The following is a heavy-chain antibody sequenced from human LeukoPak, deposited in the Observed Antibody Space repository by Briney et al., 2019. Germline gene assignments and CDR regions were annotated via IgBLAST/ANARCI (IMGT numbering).Heavy chain of an antibody. CDR2: IKRDGSEK. CDR3: ARISSGWDIYIDY. CDR1: GFTFSSYW. J-gene: IGHJ4*02. Sequence: GGSLRLSCAASGFTFSSYWMSWVRQAPGKGLELVANIKRDGSEKYYVDSVKGRFTISRDNAKNSLYLQMNSLRAEDTAVYYCARISSGWDIYIDYWGQGTLVTVSS. D-gene: IGHD6-19*01. V-gene: IGHV3-7*01.